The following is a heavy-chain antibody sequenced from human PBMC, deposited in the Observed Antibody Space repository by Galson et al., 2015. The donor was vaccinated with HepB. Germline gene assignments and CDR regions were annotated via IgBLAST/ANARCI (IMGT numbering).Heavy chain of an antibody. D-gene: IGHD3-16*01. J-gene: IGHJ5*02. Sequence: SLRLSCAGSGFIFRHHAMAWIRQAPGKGLEWVSGISGRGSTRSYSDAAKGRFSISRDNSKDTVFLQMDNLRAEDTAVYYCVKEGSWFGGDWFDPWGQGALVTVS. V-gene: IGHV3-23*01. CDR1: GFIFRHHA. CDR3: VKEGSWFGGDWFDP. CDR2: ISGRGSTR.